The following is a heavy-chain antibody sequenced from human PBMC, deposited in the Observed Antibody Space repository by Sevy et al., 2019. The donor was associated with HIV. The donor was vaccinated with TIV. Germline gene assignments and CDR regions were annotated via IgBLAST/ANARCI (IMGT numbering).Heavy chain of an antibody. CDR2: IYYSGST. D-gene: IGHD3-10*01. Sequence: SETLSLTCTVSGGSISSSSYYWGWIRQPPGKGLEWIGSIYYSGSTYYNPSHTSRVTISVTTSKNQFSLKLSPVTAADTAVYYCARQPYYYGSGSYYHYYYYGMDVWGQGTTVTVSS. CDR1: GGSISSSSYY. J-gene: IGHJ6*02. V-gene: IGHV4-39*01. CDR3: ARQPYYYGSGSYYHYYYYGMDV.